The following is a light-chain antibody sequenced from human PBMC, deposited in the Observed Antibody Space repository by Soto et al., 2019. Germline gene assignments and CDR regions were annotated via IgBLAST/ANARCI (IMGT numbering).Light chain of an antibody. CDR3: QQSYSTRPLT. Sequence: EIVMTQSAFTLSVSPGERATLFWRASQTVTNDLAWYQQKPGHPPRLLIYDASNRASGVPARFSGSGSATEFTLTISSLQPEDFATYYCQQSYSTRPLTFGGGTKVDIK. CDR2: DAS. J-gene: IGKJ4*01. CDR1: QTVTND. V-gene: IGKV3D-15*01.